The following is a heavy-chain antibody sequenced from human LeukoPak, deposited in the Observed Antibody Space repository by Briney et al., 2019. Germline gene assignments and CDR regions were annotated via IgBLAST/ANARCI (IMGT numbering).Heavy chain of an antibody. CDR1: GFSFSSYW. D-gene: IGHD6-19*01. J-gene: IGHJ4*02. CDR2: IRPDGSAQ. V-gene: IGHV3-7*03. CDR3: AKWGYISGYYYDF. Sequence: GGSLRLSCAASGFSFSSYWMSWVRRAPGKGLEWVANIRPDGSAQYYVDSVKGRFTISRDNAKNSLFLHMNSLRAEDTALYYCAKWGYISGYYYDFWGQGTLVTVSS.